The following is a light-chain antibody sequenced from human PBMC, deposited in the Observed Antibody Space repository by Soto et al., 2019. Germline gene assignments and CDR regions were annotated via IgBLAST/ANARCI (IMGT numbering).Light chain of an antibody. CDR3: LQVNSFPRT. V-gene: IGKV1-5*03. J-gene: IGKJ1*01. Sequence: DIQMTQSPSTLSASIGDRVTITCRASQTISSWLAWYQQKPGKAPKLLIYKASTLKSGVPSRFSGSGSGTEFILTTNRLQTEDVAIYYCLQVNSFPRTVGQGTKVEIK. CDR1: QTISSW. CDR2: KAS.